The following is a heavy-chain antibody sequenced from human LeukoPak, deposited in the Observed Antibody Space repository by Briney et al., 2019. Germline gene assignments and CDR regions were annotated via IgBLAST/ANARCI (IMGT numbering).Heavy chain of an antibody. CDR2: ITYDGSNK. V-gene: IGHV3-30*18. CDR1: GFTVSGNY. CDR3: AKVRWDNSGWYYLDY. J-gene: IGHJ4*02. D-gene: IGHD6-19*01. Sequence: GGSLRLSCAASGFTVSGNYMHWVRQAPGKGLEWVAVITYDGSNKYYTDSVKGRFTISRDNSKSTLYLQMNSLRAEDTAVYYCAKVRWDNSGWYYLDYWGQGTLVTVSS.